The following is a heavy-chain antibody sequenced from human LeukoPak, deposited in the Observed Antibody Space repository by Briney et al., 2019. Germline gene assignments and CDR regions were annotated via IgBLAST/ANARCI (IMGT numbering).Heavy chain of an antibody. Sequence: GVSLRLSCAASGFTFDDYGMHWVRQPPGKGLEWVSGISWNSGNIGYADSVKGRFTISRDNAKNSLYLQMDILKPEDTAFYYCAKVDGYNSGWYDSWGQGTLVTVSS. CDR2: ISWNSGNI. J-gene: IGHJ5*01. D-gene: IGHD6-19*01. CDR3: AKVDGYNSGWYDS. CDR1: GFTFDDYG. V-gene: IGHV3-9*01.